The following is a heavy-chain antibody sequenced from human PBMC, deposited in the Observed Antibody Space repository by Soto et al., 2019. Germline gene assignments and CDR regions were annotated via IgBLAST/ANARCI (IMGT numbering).Heavy chain of an antibody. Sequence: SETLSLTCTVSGGSISSGGYYWSWIRQHPGKGLEWIGYIYYSGSTYYNPSLKSRVTISVDTSKNQFSLKLSSVTAADTAVYYCATGAGELSFVFVNYWGQGTLVTVSS. CDR2: IYYSGST. J-gene: IGHJ4*02. CDR3: ATGAGELSFVFVNY. CDR1: GGSISSGGYY. D-gene: IGHD3-16*02. V-gene: IGHV4-31*03.